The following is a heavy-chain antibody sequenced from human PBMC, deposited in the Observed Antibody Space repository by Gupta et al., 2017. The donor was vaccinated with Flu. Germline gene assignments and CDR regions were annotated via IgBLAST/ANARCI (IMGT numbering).Heavy chain of an antibody. CDR1: GGAISGFY. Sequence: QWQLQESGPGRVKLLQPLHLPCTVPGGAISGFYWSWLRQPPGEGLEWIGHIHYGGSTNYNPSLRSRVTISADMSKEQFSLNLNSVTAADSAVYYCVRHSPHGIVVVMDVWGQGTTVTVSS. J-gene: IGHJ6*02. CDR3: VRHSPHGIVVVMDV. V-gene: IGHV4-59*08. D-gene: IGHD2-15*01. CDR2: IHYGGST.